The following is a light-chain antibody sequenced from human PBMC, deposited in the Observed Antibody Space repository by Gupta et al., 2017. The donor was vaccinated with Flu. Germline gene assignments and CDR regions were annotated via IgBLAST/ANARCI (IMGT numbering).Light chain of an antibody. CDR3: QQDYNTPRT. CDR1: QSVLYSSNNKNY. V-gene: IGKV4-1*01. J-gene: IGKJ1*01. Sequence: DIVMTQSPDSLAVSLGERATINCKSSQSVLYSSNNKNYLAWYQQKPGQPPKLLIYLASTRESGVPDRFSGSGSGTDFTLTISSLQAEDVAVYYCQQDYNTPRTFGQGTKVEIK. CDR2: LAS.